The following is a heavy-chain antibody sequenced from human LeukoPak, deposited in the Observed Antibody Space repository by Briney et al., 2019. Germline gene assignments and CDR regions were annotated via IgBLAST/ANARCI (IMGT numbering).Heavy chain of an antibody. CDR3: ARVNRSVETRGAFDI. Sequence: SETLSLTCTVSGGSISSYYWSWIRQPPGKGLEWIGYIYYSGSTNYNPSLKSRVTISVDTSKNQFSLKLSSVTAADTAVYYCARVNRSVETRGAFDIWGQGTMVTVSS. J-gene: IGHJ3*02. CDR1: GGSISSYY. V-gene: IGHV4-59*01. CDR2: IYYSGST. D-gene: IGHD5-24*01.